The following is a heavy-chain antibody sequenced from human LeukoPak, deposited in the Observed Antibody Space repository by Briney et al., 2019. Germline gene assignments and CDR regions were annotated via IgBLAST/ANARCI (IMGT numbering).Heavy chain of an antibody. CDR1: GFTFSSYN. V-gene: IGHV3-21*03. CDR3: ARDLSVGAKPDLGFDY. Sequence: GGSLRLSCAASGFTFSSYNMNWVRQAPGKGLEWVSSISSSSSYIYYADSVKGRFTISRDNAKNSLYLQMISLRAEDTAVYYCARDLSVGAKPDLGFDYWGQGTLVTVSS. CDR2: ISSSSSYI. J-gene: IGHJ4*02. D-gene: IGHD1-26*01.